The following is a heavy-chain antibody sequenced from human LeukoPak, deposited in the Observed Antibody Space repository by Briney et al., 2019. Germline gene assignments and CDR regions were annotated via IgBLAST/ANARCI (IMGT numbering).Heavy chain of an antibody. CDR3: ASQRLGYCSGGSCHGGS. V-gene: IGHV3-21*01. D-gene: IGHD2-15*01. Sequence: GGSLRLSCAASGFTFSSYSMNWVRQAPGKGLEWVSSISSSSSYIYYADSVKGRFTISRDNAKNSLYLQMNSLRAEDTAVYYCASQRLGYCSGGSCHGGSWGQGTLVTVSS. CDR1: GFTFSSYS. J-gene: IGHJ4*02. CDR2: ISSSSSYI.